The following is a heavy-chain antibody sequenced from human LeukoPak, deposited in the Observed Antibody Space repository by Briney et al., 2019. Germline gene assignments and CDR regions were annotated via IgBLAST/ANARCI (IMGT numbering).Heavy chain of an antibody. J-gene: IGHJ4*02. CDR3: ARGDGGYSSSWTTFDY. Sequence: QSGGSMILSCAASVFDFSSYPINWVRQAPCKGREWVAGISYDGSNKYYEDSVKGRFTISRDTSKNTLYLQMNSLRAEDTAVYYCARGDGGYSSSWTTFDYWGQGTLVTVSS. D-gene: IGHD6-13*01. V-gene: IGHV3-30-3*01. CDR1: VFDFSSYP. CDR2: ISYDGSNK.